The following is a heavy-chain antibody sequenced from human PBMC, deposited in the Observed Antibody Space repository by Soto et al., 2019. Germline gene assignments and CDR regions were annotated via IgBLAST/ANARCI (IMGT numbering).Heavy chain of an antibody. CDR3: ARSRIATKTPDWFDP. D-gene: IGHD6-13*01. CDR1: GGSINSGDYS. Sequence: SETLSLTCTVSGGSINSGDYSWTWIRQPPGKGLEWIGYIYHTGTTYYNTSLKSRVTISVDRSKNQFSLKLSSVTAADTAVYYCARSRIATKTPDWFDPWGQGTLVTVSS. J-gene: IGHJ5*02. V-gene: IGHV4-30-2*02. CDR2: IYHTGTT.